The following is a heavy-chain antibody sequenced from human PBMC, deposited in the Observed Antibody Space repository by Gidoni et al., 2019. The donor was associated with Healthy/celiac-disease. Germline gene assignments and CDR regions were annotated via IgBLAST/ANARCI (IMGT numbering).Heavy chain of an antibody. D-gene: IGHD3-10*01. CDR1: GGSISSSSYY. J-gene: IGHJ4*02. CDR3: AREWFGELFFDY. Sequence: QLQLQESGPGLVKPSETLSLTCTVSGGSISSSSYYWGWIRQPPGKGLEWIGSIYYSGSTYYNPSLKSRVTRSVDTSKNQFSLKLSSVTAADTAVYYCAREWFGELFFDYWGQGTLVTVSS. V-gene: IGHV4-39*07. CDR2: IYYSGST.